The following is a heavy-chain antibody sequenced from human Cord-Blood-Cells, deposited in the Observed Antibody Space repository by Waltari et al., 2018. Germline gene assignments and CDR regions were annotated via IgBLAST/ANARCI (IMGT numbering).Heavy chain of an antibody. V-gene: IGHV4-61*01. J-gene: IGHJ4*02. CDR2: IYYSRST. D-gene: IGHD2-2*02. Sequence: QVQLQESGPGLVKPSETLSLTCTVSGGSVSSGSYYWSWIRQPPGKGLEWIGYIYYSRSTNYTPALKSRVTISVDTSKNQFSLKLSSVTAADTAVYYCARGNSDSVVVPAAIPYFDYWGQGTLVTVSS. CDR1: GGSVSSGSYY. CDR3: ARGNSDSVVVPAAIPYFDY.